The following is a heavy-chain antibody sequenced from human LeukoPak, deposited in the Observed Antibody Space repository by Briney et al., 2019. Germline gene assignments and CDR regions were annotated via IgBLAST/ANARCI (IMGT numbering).Heavy chain of an antibody. CDR1: GYTFTGYY. J-gene: IGHJ4*02. CDR2: INPNSGGT. Sequence: ASVKVSCKASGYTFTGYYMHWVRQAPGQGLEWMGWINPNSGGTNYAQKFQGWVTMTRDTSISTACMELSRLRSDDAAVYYCARAGGYDYFDYWGQGTLVTVSS. D-gene: IGHD5-12*01. CDR3: ARAGGYDYFDY. V-gene: IGHV1-2*04.